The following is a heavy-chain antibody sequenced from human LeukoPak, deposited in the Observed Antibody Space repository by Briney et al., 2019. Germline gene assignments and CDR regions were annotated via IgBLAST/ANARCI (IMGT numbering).Heavy chain of an antibody. CDR2: ISWNSGSI. J-gene: IGHJ4*02. V-gene: IGHV3-9*01. D-gene: IGHD1-26*01. CDR1: GFTFDDYA. Sequence: GGSLRLSCAASGFTFDDYAMHWVRQAPGKGLEWVSGISWNSGSIGYADSVKGRFTISRDNAKNSLYLQMNSLRAEDTALYYCAKDIEDSGSLGYFDYWGQGTLVTVSS. CDR3: AKDIEDSGSLGYFDY.